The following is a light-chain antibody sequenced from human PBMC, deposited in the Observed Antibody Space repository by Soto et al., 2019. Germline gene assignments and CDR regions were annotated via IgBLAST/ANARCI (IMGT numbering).Light chain of an antibody. CDR3: QQYYSYPLT. Sequence: AIRMTQSPSSFSASTGDRVTITCRARQGISSYLAWYQQKPGKAPKLLIYAASTLQSGVPSRFSGSGSGTDFTLTISCLQYEDFATYYCQQYYSYPLTFGQGTKVEIK. J-gene: IGKJ1*01. CDR1: QGISSY. CDR2: AAS. V-gene: IGKV1-8*01.